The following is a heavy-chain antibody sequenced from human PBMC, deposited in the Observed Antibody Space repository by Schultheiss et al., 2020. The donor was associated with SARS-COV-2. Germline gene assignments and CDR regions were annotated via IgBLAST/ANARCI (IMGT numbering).Heavy chain of an antibody. J-gene: IGHJ3*02. CDR2: IYYSGST. CDR3: VRTIVSGTRGAFDI. Sequence: SETLSLTCTVSGGSISSSSYYWGWIRQPPGKGLEWIGSIYYSGSTYYNPSLKSRVTISVDTSKNQFSLKLSSVTAADTAIYYCVRTIVSGTRGAFDIWGQGTMVTVSS. CDR1: GGSISSSSYY. D-gene: IGHD6-19*01. V-gene: IGHV4-39*07.